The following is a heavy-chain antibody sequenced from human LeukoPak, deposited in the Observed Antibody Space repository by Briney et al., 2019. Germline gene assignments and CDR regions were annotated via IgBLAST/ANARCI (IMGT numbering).Heavy chain of an antibody. CDR2: VYWSGST. CDR1: GGAIISSYC. Sequence: SETLSLTCTVSGGAIISSYCWDWIRQPPGKGLEWIGSVYWSGSTHYNPSLKSRVTISVDTSENHFSLKLISVTAADTAVYYCARHGEYGSGSYARIDYWGQGTLVTVSS. J-gene: IGHJ4*02. V-gene: IGHV4-39*01. CDR3: ARHGEYGSGSYARIDY. D-gene: IGHD3-10*01.